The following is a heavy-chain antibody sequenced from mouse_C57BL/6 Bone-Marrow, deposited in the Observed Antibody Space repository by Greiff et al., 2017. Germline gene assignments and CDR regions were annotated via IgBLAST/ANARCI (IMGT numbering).Heavy chain of an antibody. CDR3: GHYYGSSPYYFDS. D-gene: IGHD1-1*01. V-gene: IGHV1-26*01. CDR1: GYTFTDYY. CDR2: INPNNGGT. J-gene: IGHJ2*01. Sequence: VQLQQSGPELVKPGASVKISCKASGYTFTDYYMNWVKQSHGKSLEWIGDINPNNGGTSYNPKFKGKATLTVDTSSSTAYMELRSLTSADSAVXYCGHYYGSSPYYFDSWGQGTTLTVS.